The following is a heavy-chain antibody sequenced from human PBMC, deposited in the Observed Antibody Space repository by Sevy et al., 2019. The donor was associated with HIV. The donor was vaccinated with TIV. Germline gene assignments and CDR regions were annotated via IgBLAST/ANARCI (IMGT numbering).Heavy chain of an antibody. Sequence: GGSLRLSCAASGFTFSSYGMHWVRQAPGKGLEWVAVIWYDGSNKYYADSVKGRFTISRDNSKNTLYLQMNSLRAEGTAVYYCARRGGAGGYCSGGSCPFFYYFDYWGQGTLVTVSS. J-gene: IGHJ4*02. V-gene: IGHV3-33*01. D-gene: IGHD2-15*01. CDR1: GFTFSSYG. CDR2: IWYDGSNK. CDR3: ARRGGAGGYCSGGSCPFFYYFDY.